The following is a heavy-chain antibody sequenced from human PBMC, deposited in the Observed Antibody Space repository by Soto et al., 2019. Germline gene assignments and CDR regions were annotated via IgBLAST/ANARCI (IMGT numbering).Heavy chain of an antibody. Sequence: QVQLQESGPGLVKPSGTLSLTCAVSGDSMNNNNWWSWVRQSPRKGLEWIAEIYHSGATNYNPSLHSRVTISIDKSEKQFSLKLNSVTAADTAVYYCGRAGLGLAFDSWGQGALVTVSS. D-gene: IGHD6-19*01. J-gene: IGHJ5*01. CDR3: GRAGLGLAFDS. CDR2: IYHSGAT. V-gene: IGHV4-4*02. CDR1: GDSMNNNNW.